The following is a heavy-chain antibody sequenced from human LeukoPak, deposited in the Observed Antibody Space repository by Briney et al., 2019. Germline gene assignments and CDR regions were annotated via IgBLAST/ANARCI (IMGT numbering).Heavy chain of an antibody. CDR2: IYHSGRT. Sequence: SETLSLTCAVSGGSISSTNWWSWVRQPPGKGLEWIGEIYHSGRTKYNPSLKSRGTISVDKSKNQFSLKLSSVTAADTAVYYCARGPELLTGYNWFDPWGQGTLVTVSS. CDR3: ARGPELLTGYNWFDP. D-gene: IGHD1-7*01. J-gene: IGHJ5*02. CDR1: GGSISSTNW. V-gene: IGHV4-4*02.